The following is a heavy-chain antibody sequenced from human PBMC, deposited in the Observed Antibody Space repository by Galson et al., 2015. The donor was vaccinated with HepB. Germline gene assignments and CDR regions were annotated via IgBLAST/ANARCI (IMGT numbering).Heavy chain of an antibody. D-gene: IGHD3-10*01. Sequence: SVKVSCKASGGTFSSYAISWVQQAPGQGLEWMGGIIPIFGTANYAQKFQGRVTITADESTSTAYMELSSLRSEDTAVYYCARDPAMVRGVISPPDAFDLWGQGTMVTVSS. J-gene: IGHJ3*01. V-gene: IGHV1-69*13. CDR2: IIPIFGTA. CDR1: GGTFSSYA. CDR3: ARDPAMVRGVISPPDAFDL.